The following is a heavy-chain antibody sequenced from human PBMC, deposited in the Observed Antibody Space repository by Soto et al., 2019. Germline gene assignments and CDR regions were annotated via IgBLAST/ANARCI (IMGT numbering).Heavy chain of an antibody. CDR2: IIPTFGTA. CDR1: GGTFSSYD. CDR3: ARALDEYYYYGMDV. Sequence: QVQLVQSGAEVKKPGSSVKVSCKASGGTFSSYDISWVRQAPGQGLEWMGGIIPTFGTANYAQKVQGRVTITADESTSTAYMELSSLIYEYTAVYYCARALDEYYYYGMDVWGQGTTVTVSS. V-gene: IGHV1-69*01. J-gene: IGHJ6*02.